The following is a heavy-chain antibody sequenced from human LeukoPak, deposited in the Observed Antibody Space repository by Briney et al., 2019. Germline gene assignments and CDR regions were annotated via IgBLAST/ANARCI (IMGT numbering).Heavy chain of an antibody. CDR1: GFTFSSYG. Sequence: PGRSLRLSCAASGFTFSSYGMHWVRQAPGKGLVWVAVIWYDGSNKYYADSVKGRFTISRDNSKNTLYLQMNSLRAEDTAVYYCARTDSSGSYFDYWGQGTLVTVSS. D-gene: IGHD3-22*01. V-gene: IGHV3-33*08. CDR3: ARTDSSGSYFDY. J-gene: IGHJ4*02. CDR2: IWYDGSNK.